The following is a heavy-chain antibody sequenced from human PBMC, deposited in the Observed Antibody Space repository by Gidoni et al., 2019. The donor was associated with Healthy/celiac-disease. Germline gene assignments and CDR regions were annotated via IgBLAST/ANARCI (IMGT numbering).Heavy chain of an antibody. V-gene: IGHV1-69*06. CDR2: IIPIFGTA. Sequence: QVQLVQSGAEVKKPGSSVKVSCKASGGPFSSYAISWVRQAPGQGLEWMGGIIPIFGTANYAQKFQGRVTITADKSTSTAYMELSSLRSEDTAVYYCARPYCSGGSCYRETYGMDVWGQGTTVTVSS. CDR1: GGPFSSYA. J-gene: IGHJ6*02. CDR3: ARPYCSGGSCYRETYGMDV. D-gene: IGHD2-15*01.